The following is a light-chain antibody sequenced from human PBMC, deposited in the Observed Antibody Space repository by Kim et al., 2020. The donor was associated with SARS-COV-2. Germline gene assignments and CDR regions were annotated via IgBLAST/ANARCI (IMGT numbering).Light chain of an antibody. CDR3: QQSYSTPPIP. CDR2: AAS. Sequence: DIQMTQSPSSLSASVGDRVTITCRASQSISTYLNWYHQKPGKAPKLLIYAASSLQSGVPSRFSGSGSGTDFTLTISSLQPEDFATYYCQQSYSTPPIPFGQETRLEIK. CDR1: QSISTY. V-gene: IGKV1-39*01. J-gene: IGKJ5*01.